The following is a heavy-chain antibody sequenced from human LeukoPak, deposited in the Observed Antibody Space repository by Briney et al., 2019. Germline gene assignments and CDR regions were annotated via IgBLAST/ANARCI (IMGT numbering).Heavy chain of an antibody. D-gene: IGHD4-17*01. CDR3: ATGLYGDHDY. CDR2: INHSGST. V-gene: IGHV4-34*01. CDR1: GGSFSGYY. J-gene: IGHJ4*02. Sequence: SETLSLTCAVYGGSFSGYYWSWVRQPPGKGLEWIGEINHSGSTNFNPSLTSRVTISVDTSKNQFSLKLSSVTAADRAVYYCATGLYGDHDYWGQGTLVTVSS.